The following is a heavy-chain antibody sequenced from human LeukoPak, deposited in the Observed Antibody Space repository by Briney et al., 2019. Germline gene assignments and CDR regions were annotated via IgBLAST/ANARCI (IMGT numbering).Heavy chain of an antibody. D-gene: IGHD3-22*01. Sequence: SWVRQPPGKGLEWIAYMYYSGSTYYNPSLKSRVTMSADTPKNQLSLKLSSVTAADTSVYYCARPYYYDSRIDPWGQGILVTVSS. V-gene: IGHV4-30-4*08. CDR2: MYYSGST. CDR3: ARPYYYDSRIDP. J-gene: IGHJ5*02.